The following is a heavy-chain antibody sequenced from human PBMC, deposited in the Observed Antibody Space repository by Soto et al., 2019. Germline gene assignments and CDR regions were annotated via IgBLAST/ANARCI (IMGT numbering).Heavy chain of an antibody. CDR2: INGDGSKT. D-gene: IGHD2-15*01. V-gene: IGHV3-74*01. CDR3: ARGQYRSGGTCYSAPDY. CDR1: GFTFSTYW. J-gene: IGHJ4*02. Sequence: EVQLVESGGGLVQPGGSLRIFCGASGFTFSTYWMYWVRQAPGKGLVWVSRINGDGSKTSYADSVKGRFTISRDNAKNTLYLQMNSLRAEDTALYYCARGQYRSGGTCYSAPDYWGQGTLVTVSS.